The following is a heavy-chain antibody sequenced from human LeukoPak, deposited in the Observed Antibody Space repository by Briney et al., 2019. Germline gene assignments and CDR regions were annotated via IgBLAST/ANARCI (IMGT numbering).Heavy chain of an antibody. CDR1: GYTFTSYG. Sequence: GASVKVSCKASGYTFTSYGISWVRQAPGDGLEGMGWISAYNGNTNYAQKLQGRVTMTTDTSTSTAYMELRSLRSDDTAVYYCARGRYCSSTSCYTAFDYWGQGTLVTASP. CDR3: ARGRYCSSTSCYTAFDY. CDR2: ISAYNGNT. D-gene: IGHD2-2*02. V-gene: IGHV1-18*04. J-gene: IGHJ4*02.